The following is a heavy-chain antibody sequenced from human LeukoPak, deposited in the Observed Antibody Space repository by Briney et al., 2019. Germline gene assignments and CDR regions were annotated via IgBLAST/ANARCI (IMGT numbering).Heavy chain of an antibody. V-gene: IGHV4-38-2*01. CDR1: GYSISNDYY. CDR2: IYHSGST. J-gene: IGHJ4*02. Sequence: SETLSLTCAVSGYSISNDYYWGWVRQPPGKGLEWIGNIYHSGSTYKHSSLKSRLTMSLDTSKNQFSLKLISVTAADTAMYYCARLSGAPVRHPIYHFDYWGQGTLVTVSS. CDR3: ARLSGAPVRHPIYHFDY. D-gene: IGHD2-2*02.